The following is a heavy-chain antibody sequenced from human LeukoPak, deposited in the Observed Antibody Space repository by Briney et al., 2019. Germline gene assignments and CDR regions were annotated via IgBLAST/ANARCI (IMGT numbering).Heavy chain of an antibody. Sequence: GGSLRLSCAASGFTFSSYAMHWVRQAPGKGLEWVAVISYDGSNKYYADSVKGRFTISRDNSKNTLYLQMNSLRAEDTAVYYCARVRGSSGSYYLDYWGQGTLVTVSS. CDR1: GFTFSSYA. CDR2: ISYDGSNK. J-gene: IGHJ4*02. D-gene: IGHD2-15*01. V-gene: IGHV3-30*04. CDR3: ARVRGSSGSYYLDY.